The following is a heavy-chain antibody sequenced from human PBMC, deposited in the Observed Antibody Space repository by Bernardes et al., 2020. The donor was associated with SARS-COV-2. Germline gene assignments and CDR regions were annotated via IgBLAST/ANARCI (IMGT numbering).Heavy chain of an antibody. V-gene: IGHV1-46*03. J-gene: IGHJ6*02. CDR3: ARAGSTFYGMDD. CDR1: GYTVTSYY. Sequence: ASVKVSCKASGYTVTSYYMHWVRQAPGQGLEWMGLINPSGSTTTYAQNFQGRVTMTRDTSTSTVFMELSSLRSEDTAVYYCARAGSTFYGMDDWGQGTTGTVSS. CDR2: INPSGSTT.